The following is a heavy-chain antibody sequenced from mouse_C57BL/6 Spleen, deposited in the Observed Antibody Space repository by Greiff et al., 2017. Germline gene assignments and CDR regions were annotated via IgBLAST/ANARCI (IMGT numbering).Heavy chain of an antibody. Sequence: EVKVVESGGDLVKPGGSLKLSCAASGFTFSSYGMSWVRQTPDKRLEWVATISSGGSYTYYPDSVKGRFTISRDNANNTLYLQMSSLKSEDTAMYYCARQGESYYGNYFDYWGQGTTLTVSS. V-gene: IGHV5-6*01. D-gene: IGHD2-1*01. CDR2: ISSGGSYT. J-gene: IGHJ2*01. CDR3: ARQGESYYGNYFDY. CDR1: GFTFSSYG.